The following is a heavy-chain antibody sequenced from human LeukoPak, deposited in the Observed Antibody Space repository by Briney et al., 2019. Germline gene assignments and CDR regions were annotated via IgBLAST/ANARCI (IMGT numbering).Heavy chain of an antibody. CDR2: INPNSGGT. J-gene: IGHJ4*02. CDR1: GYTFTGYY. CDR3: ARNMVRGVITEIDY. V-gene: IGHV1-2*02. Sequence: GASVKVSCKASGYTFTGYYMHWVRQAPGQGLEWMGWINPNSGGTNYAQKFQGRVTMTRDTSISTAYMELSRLRSDDTAVYYCARNMVRGVITEIDYWGQGTLVTVSS. D-gene: IGHD3-10*01.